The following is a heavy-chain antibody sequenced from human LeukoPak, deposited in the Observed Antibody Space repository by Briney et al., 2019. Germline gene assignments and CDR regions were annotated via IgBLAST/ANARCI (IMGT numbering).Heavy chain of an antibody. J-gene: IGHJ4*02. D-gene: IGHD6-19*01. Sequence: GGSLRLSCAASGFTFSSSAMHWVRQAPGKGLEWVAVISVYESHKYYADSVKGRFTLSRDNSRNTLYLQMNSLTTEDTAVYYCAKDQGTGFSDFDYWGQGTLVTVSS. CDR1: GFTFSSSA. CDR3: AKDQGTGFSDFDY. V-gene: IGHV3-30*18. CDR2: ISVYESHK.